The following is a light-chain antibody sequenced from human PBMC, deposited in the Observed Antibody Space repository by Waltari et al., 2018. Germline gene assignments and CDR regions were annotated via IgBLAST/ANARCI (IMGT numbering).Light chain of an antibody. J-gene: IGKJ2*03. CDR1: QSLLHSNGNTY. CDR3: VQTIAFPYS. V-gene: IGKV2-40*01. Sequence: DIVMTQTPLSLPIPPVEPASISCRSSQSLLHSNGNTYLHWYLQKPGQSPQLLIYGGSNRASGVPDRFSGSGSGTDFTLKISKVEAEDVGVYYCVQTIAFPYSFGQGTKVEIK. CDR2: GGS.